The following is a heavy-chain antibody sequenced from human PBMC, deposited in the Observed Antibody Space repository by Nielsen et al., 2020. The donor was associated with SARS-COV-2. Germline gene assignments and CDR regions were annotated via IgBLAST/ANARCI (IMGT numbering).Heavy chain of an antibody. Sequence: SETLSLTCTVSGGSISSYSWSWIRQPPGKGLEWTGYIYYSGSTNYSPSLKSRVTMSVDTSKNQFSLKLISVTAADTAVYYCARGDQHSAFDIWGQGTLVTVSS. J-gene: IGHJ3*02. CDR1: GGSISSYS. CDR3: ARGDQHSAFDI. CDR2: IYYSGST. V-gene: IGHV4-59*01.